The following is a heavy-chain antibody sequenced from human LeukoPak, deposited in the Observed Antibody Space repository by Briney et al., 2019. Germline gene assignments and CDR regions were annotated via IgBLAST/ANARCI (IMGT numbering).Heavy chain of an antibody. CDR1: GFTFDDYG. CDR2: INWNGGST. D-gene: IGHD3-22*01. Sequence: GGSLRLSCAASGFTFDDYGMSWVRQAPGKGLEWVSGINWNGGSTGYADSVKGRFTISRDNAKNSLYLQMNSLRAEDTALYYCAGGYYYDSSGYYISGDVFDHWGQGTLVTVSS. J-gene: IGHJ4*02. V-gene: IGHV3-20*04. CDR3: AGGYYYDSSGYYISGDVFDH.